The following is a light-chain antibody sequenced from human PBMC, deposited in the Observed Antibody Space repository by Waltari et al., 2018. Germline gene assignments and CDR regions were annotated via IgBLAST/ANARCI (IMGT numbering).Light chain of an antibody. J-gene: IGLJ3*02. CDR2: DND. V-gene: IGLV1-51*01. CDR1: SSNIGNNY. Sequence: QSLLTQPPSVSAAPGQTVTISCSGSSSNIGNNYVSWYQQLPGTAPKLLIYDNDKRPSGIPDRISGSKSGTSATLAITGLQTGDEADYYCGTWDSSLSAGVFGGGTKLTVL. CDR3: GTWDSSLSAGV.